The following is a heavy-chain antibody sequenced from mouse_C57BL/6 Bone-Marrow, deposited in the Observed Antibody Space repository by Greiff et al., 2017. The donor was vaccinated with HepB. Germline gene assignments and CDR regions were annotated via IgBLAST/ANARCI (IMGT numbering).Heavy chain of an antibody. CDR1: GYTFTGYW. V-gene: IGHV1-9*01. Sequence: QVQLQQSGAELMKPGASVKLSCKATGYTFTGYWIEWVKQRPGHGLEWIGEILPGSGSTNYNEKFKGKATFTADTSSNTAYMQLSSLTTEDSAIYYCAPLPRLLRFPFFAYWGQGTLVTVSA. D-gene: IGHD1-1*01. CDR3: APLPRLLRFPFFAY. J-gene: IGHJ3*01. CDR2: ILPGSGST.